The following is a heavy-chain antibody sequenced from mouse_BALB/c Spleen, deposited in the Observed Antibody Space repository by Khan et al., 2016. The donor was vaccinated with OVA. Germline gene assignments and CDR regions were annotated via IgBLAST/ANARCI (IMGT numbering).Heavy chain of an antibody. J-gene: IGHJ2*01. Sequence: VRLQQSGPELVRPGASVKISCKASGYSFTGYFMNWVMQSHGKSLEWIGRINPHIGETFYNQRFKDKATLNVDESSNTAHMELRSLASEDSAVYYCTRIYRSDFDYWGQGTTLTVSS. CDR3: TRIYRSDFDY. CDR1: GYSFTGYF. CDR2: INPHIGET. D-gene: IGHD1-1*01. V-gene: IGHV1-20*02.